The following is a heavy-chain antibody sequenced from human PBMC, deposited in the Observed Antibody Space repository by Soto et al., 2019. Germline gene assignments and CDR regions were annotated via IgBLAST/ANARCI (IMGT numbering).Heavy chain of an antibody. Sequence: SETLSLTCAVSGGSISRGGYSWSWIRQPPGKGLEWIGYIYHSGSTYYNPSLKSRVTISVDRSKNQFSQKLSSVTAADTAVYFGASHSSIRPYFFDYWGEGTLGTVSS. CDR2: IYHSGST. CDR1: GGSISRGGYS. D-gene: IGHD6-13*01. J-gene: IGHJ4*02. CDR3: ASHSSIRPYFFDY. V-gene: IGHV4-30-2*01.